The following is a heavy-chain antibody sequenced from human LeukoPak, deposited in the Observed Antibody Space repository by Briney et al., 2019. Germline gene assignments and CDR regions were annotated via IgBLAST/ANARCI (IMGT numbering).Heavy chain of an antibody. CDR2: IYYSGGT. J-gene: IGHJ3*02. CDR1: GGSISSSSAY. V-gene: IGHV4-61*01. CDR3: ARERLLRDGAFDI. Sequence: PSETLSLTCTVSGGSISSSSAYGGWIRQPPGKGLEWIGYIYYSGGTNYNPSLKSRVTMSLDTSRDQFSLRLSSVTAADTAVYYCARERLLRDGAFDIWGQGTMVTVSS. D-gene: IGHD5-12*01.